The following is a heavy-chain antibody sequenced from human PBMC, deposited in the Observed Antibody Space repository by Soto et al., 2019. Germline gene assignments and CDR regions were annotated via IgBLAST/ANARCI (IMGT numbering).Heavy chain of an antibody. CDR2: IYYSGST. J-gene: IGHJ5*02. CDR3: ASSVATMGNWFDP. V-gene: IGHV4-39*01. Sequence: SETLSLTCTVSGGSISSSSYYWGWIRQPPGKGLEWIGSIYYSGSTYYNPSLKSRVTISVDTSKNQFSLKLSSVTAADTAVYYCASSVATMGNWFDPWGQGTLVTVSS. CDR1: GGSISSSSYY. D-gene: IGHD5-12*01.